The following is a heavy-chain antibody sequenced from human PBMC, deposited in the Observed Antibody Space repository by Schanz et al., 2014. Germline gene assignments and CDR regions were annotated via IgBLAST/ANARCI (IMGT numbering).Heavy chain of an antibody. V-gene: IGHV3-23*01. CDR3: AKDGVPSPWVCFGGYCYSGGADY. CDR1: GFTFRSYV. CDR2: ISGSGDHT. Sequence: EVQLLESGGGLIQPGGSLRLSCAASGFTFRSYVMSWVRQAPGKGLEWVSVISGSGDHTHYADSVKGRFTISRDTSGNTLYLQMNSLTGEDTAVYYCAKDGVPSPWVCFGGYCYSGGADYWGQGTLVTVSS. J-gene: IGHJ4*02. D-gene: IGHD2-21*02.